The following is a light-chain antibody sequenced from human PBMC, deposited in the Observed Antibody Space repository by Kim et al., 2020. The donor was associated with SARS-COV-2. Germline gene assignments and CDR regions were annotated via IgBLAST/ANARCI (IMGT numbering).Light chain of an antibody. J-gene: IGLJ2*01. V-gene: IGLV1-40*01. CDR1: SSNIGAGYD. CDR2: GNS. CDR3: QSYDSSHVV. Sequence: QSVLTQPPSVSGAPGQRVTISCTGSSSNIGAGYDVHWYQQLPGTAPKLLIYGNSNRPSGGPDRFSGSKSGTSASLAITGLQAEDEADYYCQSYDSSHVVFGGGTQLTVL.